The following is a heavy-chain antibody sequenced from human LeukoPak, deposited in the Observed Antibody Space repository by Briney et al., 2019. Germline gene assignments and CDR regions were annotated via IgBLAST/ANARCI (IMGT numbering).Heavy chain of an antibody. CDR1: GGSISSSSYY. D-gene: IGHD5-12*01. Sequence: SETLSLTCTVSGGSISSSSYYWAWIRQPPGKGLEWIGSIYYSGYSYYNPSLKSRVTISVDTSKNQFSLKLSSVTAADTAVYYCARWRGSGYDRYYFDYWGQGTLVTVSS. CDR3: ARWRGSGYDRYYFDY. J-gene: IGHJ4*02. V-gene: IGHV4-39*07. CDR2: IYYSGYS.